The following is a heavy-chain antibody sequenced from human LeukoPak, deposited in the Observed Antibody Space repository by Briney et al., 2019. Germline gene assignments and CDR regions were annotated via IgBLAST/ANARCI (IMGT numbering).Heavy chain of an antibody. CDR1: GGSISSSSYY. V-gene: IGHV4-39*01. D-gene: IGHD3-3*01. CDR2: IYYSGST. Sequence: SETPSLTCTVSGGSISSSSYYWGWIRQPPGKGLEWIGSIYYSGSTYYNPSLKSRVTISVDTSKNQFSLKLSSVTAADTAVYYCASERGYDFWVPSTRFDPWGQGTLVTVSS. CDR3: ASERGYDFWVPSTRFDP. J-gene: IGHJ5*02.